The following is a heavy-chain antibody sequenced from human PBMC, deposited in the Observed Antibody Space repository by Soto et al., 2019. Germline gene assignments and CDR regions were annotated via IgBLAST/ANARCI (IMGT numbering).Heavy chain of an antibody. D-gene: IGHD3-16*02. CDR2: FDPEDGET. V-gene: IGHV1-24*01. Sequence: QVQLVQSGAEVKKPGASVKVSCKVSGYTLTELSMHWVRQAPGKGLEWMGGFDPEDGETIYAQKFQGRVTMTGDTSTDTAYMELSSLRSDDTAVYYCATGVGDDYVWGSYRPPGYWGQGTLVTVSS. J-gene: IGHJ4*02. CDR3: ATGVGDDYVWGSYRPPGY. CDR1: GYTLTELS.